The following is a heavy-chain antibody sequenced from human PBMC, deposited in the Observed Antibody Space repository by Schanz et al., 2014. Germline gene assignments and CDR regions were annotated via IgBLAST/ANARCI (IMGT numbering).Heavy chain of an antibody. V-gene: IGHV1-8*02. CDR2: MQPDSGKT. CDR3: ARGQRRTIGRPFGP. CDR1: GGTFSSYT. Sequence: QVQLVQSEAEVKKPGSSVKVSCKASGGTFSSYTINWVRQAIGQGPEWMGWMQPDSGKTHYAEKFQGRVAMTRDVSISTAYMELSSLASEDTAVYYCARGQRRTIGRPFGPWGQGTLXTVSS. J-gene: IGHJ5*02. D-gene: IGHD6-25*01.